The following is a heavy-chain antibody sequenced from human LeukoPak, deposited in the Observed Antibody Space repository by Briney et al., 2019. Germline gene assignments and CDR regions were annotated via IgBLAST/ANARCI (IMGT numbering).Heavy chain of an antibody. D-gene: IGHD3-10*01. CDR2: IYYSGST. Sequence: SETLSLTCTVSGGSISSYYRSWIRQPPGKGLEWIGYIYYSGSTNYNPSLKSRVTISVDTSKNQFSLKLSSVTAADTAVYYCARGEDYYGSGGAWFDYWGQGTLVTVSS. V-gene: IGHV4-59*01. CDR3: ARGEDYYGSGGAWFDY. J-gene: IGHJ4*02. CDR1: GGSISSYY.